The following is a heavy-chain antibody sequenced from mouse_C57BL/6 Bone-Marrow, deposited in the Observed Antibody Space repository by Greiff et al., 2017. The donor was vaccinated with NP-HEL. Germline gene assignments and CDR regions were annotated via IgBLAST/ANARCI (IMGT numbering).Heavy chain of an antibody. CDR3: ARTIYYDYDGYAMDY. CDR1: GFTFSDYY. V-gene: IGHV5-12*01. D-gene: IGHD2-4*01. J-gene: IGHJ4*01. Sequence: EVKLMESGGGLVQPGGSLKLSCAASGFTFSDYYMYWVRQTPEKRLEWVAYISNGGGSTYYPDTVKGRFTISRDNAKNTLYLQMSRLKSEDTAMYYCARTIYYDYDGYAMDYWGQGTSVTVSS. CDR2: ISNGGGST.